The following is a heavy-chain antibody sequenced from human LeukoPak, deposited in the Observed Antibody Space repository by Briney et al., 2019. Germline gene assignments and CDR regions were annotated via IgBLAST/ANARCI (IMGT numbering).Heavy chain of an antibody. Sequence: SETLSPTCAVYGGSFSGYYWSWIRQPPGKGLEWIGEINHSGSTNYNPSLKSRVTISVDTSKNQFSLKLSSVTAADTAVYYCAREQVSYSSSWYTRVGWFDPWGQGTLVTVSS. CDR3: AREQVSYSSSWYTRVGWFDP. CDR1: GGSFSGYY. CDR2: INHSGST. D-gene: IGHD6-13*01. J-gene: IGHJ5*02. V-gene: IGHV4-34*01.